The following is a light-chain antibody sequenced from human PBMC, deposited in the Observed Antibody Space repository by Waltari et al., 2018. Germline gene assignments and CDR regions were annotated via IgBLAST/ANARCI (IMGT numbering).Light chain of an antibody. CDR2: KDR. J-gene: IGLJ2*01. Sequence: SYELTQPSSVSVSPGQTAKITRSGDVLTKKYARWFQQKPGQAPVLMIYKDRDRPSRIPERFSGSSSGATVTLTITGAQVEDEADYYCYSSTDNSGIFGGGTTLTVL. CDR3: YSSTDNSGI. CDR1: VLTKKY. V-gene: IGLV3-27*01.